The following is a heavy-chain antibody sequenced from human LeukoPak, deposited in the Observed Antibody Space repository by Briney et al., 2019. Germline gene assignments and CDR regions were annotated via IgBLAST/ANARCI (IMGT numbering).Heavy chain of an antibody. CDR3: AKEIPYYDFWSAPFDY. CDR1: GFTFNSYA. V-gene: IGHV3-23*01. D-gene: IGHD3-3*01. Sequence: GGSLRLSCAASGFTFNSYAMSWVRQAPGKGLEWVSAISASGGSAYYADSVKGRFTISRDNSKNTLYLQMNSLRAEDTAVYCCAKEIPYYDFWSAPFDYWGQGTLVTVSS. J-gene: IGHJ4*02. CDR2: ISASGGSA.